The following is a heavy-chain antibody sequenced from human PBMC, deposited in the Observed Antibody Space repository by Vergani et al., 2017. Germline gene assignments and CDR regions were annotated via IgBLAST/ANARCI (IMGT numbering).Heavy chain of an antibody. CDR3: TRLYGLGSYYSDY. D-gene: IGHD1-26*01. Sequence: EVQLVESGGGLVQPGGSLKLSCAASGFTFSGSAMHWVRQASGKGLEWVGRIRSKANNYATTYAASVKGRFTISRDDSKNTAYLQMNSLKTEDTAVYYCTRLYGLGSYYSDYWGQGTLVTVSS. V-gene: IGHV3-73*02. CDR2: IRSKANNYAT. J-gene: IGHJ4*02. CDR1: GFTFSGSA.